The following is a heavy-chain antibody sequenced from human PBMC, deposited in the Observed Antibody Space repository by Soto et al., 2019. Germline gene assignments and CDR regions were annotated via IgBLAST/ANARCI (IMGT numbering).Heavy chain of an antibody. Sequence: EVQLVESGGGLVQPGGSLRLSCAASGFTFSSYSMNWVRQAPGKGLEWVSYISSSSSTIYYADSVKGRFTISRDNAKNSLYXQMNXXXXXXXXXXXXXXXXXXXXXXXXXLXYWGQGTLVTVSS. J-gene: IGHJ4*02. V-gene: IGHV3-48*01. CDR3: XXXXXXXXXXXXXLXY. CDR1: GFTFSSYS. CDR2: ISSSSSTI.